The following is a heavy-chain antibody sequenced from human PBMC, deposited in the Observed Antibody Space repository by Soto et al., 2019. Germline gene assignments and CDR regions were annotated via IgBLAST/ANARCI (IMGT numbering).Heavy chain of an antibody. CDR2: INPNSGGT. J-gene: IGHJ4*02. D-gene: IGHD6-19*01. CDR3: ARAIRYSSGWYFDY. V-gene: IGHV1-2*02. Sequence: ASVKVSCKASGYTFTSYGISWVRQAPGQGLEWMGWINPNSGGTNYAQKFQGRVTMTRDTSISTAYMELSRLRSDDTAVYYCARAIRYSSGWYFDYWGQGTLVTVS. CDR1: GYTFTSYG.